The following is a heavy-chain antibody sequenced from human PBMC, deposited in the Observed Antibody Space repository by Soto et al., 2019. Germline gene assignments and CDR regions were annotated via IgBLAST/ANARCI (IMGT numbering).Heavy chain of an antibody. CDR3: ARNPSRLAGSGSTSTSCSPLFQH. J-gene: IGHJ1*01. CDR2: ISSSGGTI. D-gene: IGHD2-2*01. V-gene: IGHV3-11*01. Sequence: QLVESGGGLVKHGGSLRLSCAASGFTVSDYYMSWIRQAPGKGLEWISYISSSGGTIYYADSVKGRFTISRDNAKNSLFLQMNSLRAEDTAVYYCARNPSRLAGSGSTSTSCSPLFQHWGQGTLVTVSS. CDR1: GFTVSDYY.